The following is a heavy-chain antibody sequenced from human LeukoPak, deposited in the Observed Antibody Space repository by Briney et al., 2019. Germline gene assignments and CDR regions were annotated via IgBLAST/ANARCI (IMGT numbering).Heavy chain of an antibody. D-gene: IGHD6-13*01. CDR1: GFTFSTYA. CDR2: ISYDGSHK. J-gene: IGHJ4*02. Sequence: AGSLRLSCAASGFTFSTYAMHWVRQAPGKGLEWVAVISYDGSHKYYADSVKGRFTISRDNSKNTLYLQMNSLRAEDTAVYYCARDPSSWYFDYWGQGTLVTVSS. V-gene: IGHV3-30-3*01. CDR3: ARDPSSWYFDY.